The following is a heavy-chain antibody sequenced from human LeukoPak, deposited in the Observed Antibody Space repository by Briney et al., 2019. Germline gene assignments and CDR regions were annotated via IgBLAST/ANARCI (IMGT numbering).Heavy chain of an antibody. CDR2: ISGSGGST. CDR1: GFTFSSYG. Sequence: GGSLRLSCAASGFTFSSYGMSWVRQAPGKGLEWVSAISGSGGSTYYADSVKGRFTISRDNSKNTLYLQMNSLRAEDTAVYYCAKDPRLIQYYDSSGHPRSGYWGQGTLVTVSS. J-gene: IGHJ4*02. D-gene: IGHD3-22*01. CDR3: AKDPRLIQYYDSSGHPRSGY. V-gene: IGHV3-23*01.